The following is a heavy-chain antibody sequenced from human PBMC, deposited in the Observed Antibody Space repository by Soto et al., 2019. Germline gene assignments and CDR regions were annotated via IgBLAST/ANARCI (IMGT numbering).Heavy chain of an antibody. CDR2: IYHSGST. Sequence: QVQLQESGPGLVKPSGTLSLTCAVSGGSISSSNWWSWVRQPPGKGLEWIGEIYHSGSTNYNPSLISRDKISVDKAKNQFSLKLSSVTAADTPVYYCAREGLVAGTFAYWGQGTLGTVSS. CDR3: AREGLVAGTFAY. V-gene: IGHV4-4*02. J-gene: IGHJ4*02. CDR1: GGSISSSNW. D-gene: IGHD6-19*01.